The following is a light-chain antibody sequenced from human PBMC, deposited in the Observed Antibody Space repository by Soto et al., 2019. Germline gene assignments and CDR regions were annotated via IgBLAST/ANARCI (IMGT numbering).Light chain of an antibody. CDR1: INDVGGYNY. V-gene: IGLV2-8*01. CDR3: MSYAGGNRFV. J-gene: IGLJ1*01. CDR2: QVT. Sequence: QSVLTQPPSASGSPGQSVTISCAGTINDVGGYNYVSWYQQHPGTVPQLMIYQVTKRPSGVPDRFSASKSDTTASLTISGLQAEDEGDYYCMSYAGGNRFVFGTGTKVTVL.